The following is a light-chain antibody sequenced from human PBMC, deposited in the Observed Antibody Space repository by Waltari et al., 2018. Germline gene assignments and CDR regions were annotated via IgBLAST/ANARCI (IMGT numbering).Light chain of an antibody. J-gene: IGLJ2*01. Sequence: NFILTQPPSVSASPGETVTISCTRRSGGIANNHVQWYQQRPGSVPITVIFEDDQRPSGVPDRFSGSLDSSSDSASLTISDLRTEDEADYYCQSSDSTDVVFGGGTKLTVL. CDR1: SGGIANNH. V-gene: IGLV6-57*03. CDR3: QSSDSTDVV. CDR2: EDD.